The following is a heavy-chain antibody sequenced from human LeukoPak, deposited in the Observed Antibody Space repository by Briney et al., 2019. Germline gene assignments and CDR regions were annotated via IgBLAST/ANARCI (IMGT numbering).Heavy chain of an antibody. J-gene: IGHJ4*02. CDR1: GFTFSSYS. D-gene: IGHD2-21*02. CDR2: ISSSSSYI. CDR3: ARALPATAIADY. V-gene: IGHV3-21*01. Sequence: TGGSLRLSCAASGFTFSSYSMTWVRQAPGKGLEWVSSISSSSSYIYYADSVKGRFTISRDNAKNSLYLQMNSLRAEDTAVYYCARALPATAIADYWGQGTLVTVSS.